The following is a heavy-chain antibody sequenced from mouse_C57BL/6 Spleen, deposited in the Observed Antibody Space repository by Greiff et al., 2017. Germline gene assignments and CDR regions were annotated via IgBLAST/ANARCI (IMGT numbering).Heavy chain of an antibody. J-gene: IGHJ2*01. V-gene: IGHV1-55*01. CDR1: GYTFTSYW. D-gene: IGHD2-2*01. CDR2: IYPGSGST. CDR3: ARGDYGYDDYFDY. Sequence: QVQLQQPGAELVKPGASVQMSCKASGYTFTSYWITWVKQRPGQGLEWIGDIYPGSGSTNYNEKFKSKATLTVDTSSSTAYMQLSSLTSEDSAVYYCARGDYGYDDYFDYWGQGTTLTVSS.